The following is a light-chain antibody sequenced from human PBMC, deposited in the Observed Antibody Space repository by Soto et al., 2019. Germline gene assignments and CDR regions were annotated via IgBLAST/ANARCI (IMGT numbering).Light chain of an antibody. J-gene: IGKJ4*01. Sequence: EFVLTQSPATLSLSPGERATLSCRASQSVRSSLAWYQQKPGQAPRLLIYDASNRATGIPARFSGSGSGTDFTLTISSLEPEDFAVYYCQQRSSWLLTFGGVTKVEIK. V-gene: IGKV3-11*01. CDR3: QQRSSWLLT. CDR2: DAS. CDR1: QSVRSS.